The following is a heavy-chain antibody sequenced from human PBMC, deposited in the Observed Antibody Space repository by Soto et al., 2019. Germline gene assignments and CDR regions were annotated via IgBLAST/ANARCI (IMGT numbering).Heavy chain of an antibody. Sequence: NPSETLSLTCAVSGGSISSSNWWSWVRQPPGKGLEWIGEIYHSGSTNYNPSLKSRVTISVDKSKNQFSLKLSSVTAADTAVYYCARDPAAGRPDYYYYYGMDVWGQGTTVTVSS. CDR1: GGSISSSNW. J-gene: IGHJ6*02. CDR3: ARDPAAGRPDYYYYYGMDV. V-gene: IGHV4-4*02. D-gene: IGHD6-13*01. CDR2: IYHSGST.